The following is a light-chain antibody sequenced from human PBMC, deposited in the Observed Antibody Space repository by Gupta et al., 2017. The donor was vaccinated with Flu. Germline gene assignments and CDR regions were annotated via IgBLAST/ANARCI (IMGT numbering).Light chain of an antibody. Sequence: SALTPPRSVSGSPRPSVTISCTGTSSDGGGYNYVSWYQQHPGKDPKLMIYDGRKWPAGAPDRFSGSKSGNTAALTISGCQAEDEADYDCCADAGGPWVFGGGTKLTVL. CDR3: CADAGGPWV. CDR1: SSDGGGYNY. V-gene: IGLV2-11*01. J-gene: IGLJ3*02. CDR2: DGR.